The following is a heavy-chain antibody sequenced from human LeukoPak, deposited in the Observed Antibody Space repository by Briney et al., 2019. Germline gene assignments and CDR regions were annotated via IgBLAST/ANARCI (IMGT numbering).Heavy chain of an antibody. V-gene: IGHV5-51*01. CDR2: IYPGDSDT. J-gene: IGHJ4*02. CDR1: GYSFTSYW. CDR3: ARQDGNSEFYFDS. Sequence: LGESLKISCKGSGYSFTSYWIAWVRQMPGRGLEWMGIIYPGDSDTRYSPSFQGQVTISADKSLSTAFLQLKSLKASDTAMYYCARQDGNSEFYFDSWGQGTLVTVST. D-gene: IGHD4-23*01.